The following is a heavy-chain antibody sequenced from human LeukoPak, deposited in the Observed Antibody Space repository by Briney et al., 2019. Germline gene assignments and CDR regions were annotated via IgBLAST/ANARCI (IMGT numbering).Heavy chain of an antibody. CDR1: GGSFSGYY. V-gene: IGHV4-34*01. D-gene: IGHD2/OR15-2a*01. J-gene: IGHJ6*02. Sequence: SETLSLTCAVYGGSFSGYYWSWIRQPPGKGLEWIGEINHSGSTNYNPSLKSRVTISVDTSKNQFSLKLSSVTAADTAMYYCARQNEAVMDVWGQGTTVTVSS. CDR3: ARQNEAVMDV. CDR2: INHSGST.